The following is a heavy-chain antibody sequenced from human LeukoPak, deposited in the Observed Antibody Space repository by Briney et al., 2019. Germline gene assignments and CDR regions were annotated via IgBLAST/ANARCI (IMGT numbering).Heavy chain of an antibody. J-gene: IGHJ4*02. V-gene: IGHV1-69*04. D-gene: IGHD6-13*01. CDR2: SIPILGVT. CDR3: TRGYESSTSFVSDFDF. Sequence: SVKVSCKASGGTFSSYGISWVRQAPGQGLEWMGRSIPILGVTQYAQKFQGRVTITADKSTTTVYMELTSLRSEDTAVYFCTRGYESSTSFVSDFDFWGQGSLVTVSS. CDR1: GGTFSSYG.